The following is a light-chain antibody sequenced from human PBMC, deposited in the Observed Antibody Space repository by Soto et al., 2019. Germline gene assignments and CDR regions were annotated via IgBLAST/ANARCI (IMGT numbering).Light chain of an antibody. CDR3: KQYNNWPPWT. CDR2: GAS. Sequence: EIVMTQSPATLSVSPGERATLSCRASQSVSSNLAWYQQKPGQAPRLLIYGASTRATGIPARFSGSGSGTGFPRTISSLQSEDFAVYYCKQYNNWPPWTFGQGTKVEIK. J-gene: IGKJ1*01. V-gene: IGKV3-15*01. CDR1: QSVSSN.